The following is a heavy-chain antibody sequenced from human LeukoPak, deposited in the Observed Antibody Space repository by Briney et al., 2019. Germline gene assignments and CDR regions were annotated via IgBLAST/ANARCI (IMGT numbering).Heavy chain of an antibody. CDR2: INHSGST. CDR1: GGSFSGYY. D-gene: IGHD6-13*01. V-gene: IGHV4-34*01. Sequence: SETLSLTCAVYGGSFSGYYWSWIRQPPGKGLEWIGEINHSGSTNYNPSPKSRVTISVDTSKYQFSLKLSSVTAADTAVYYCARKRGIAAAGTPRPFDYWGQGTLVTVSS. J-gene: IGHJ4*02. CDR3: ARKRGIAAAGTPRPFDY.